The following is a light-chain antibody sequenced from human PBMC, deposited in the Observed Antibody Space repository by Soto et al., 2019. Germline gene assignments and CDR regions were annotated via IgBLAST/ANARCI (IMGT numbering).Light chain of an antibody. CDR1: QSISSW. CDR2: EAS. CDR3: QHYKESST. V-gene: IGKV1-5*03. Sequence: DIRMTQSPSTLSASVGDRVTNACRASQSISSWLAWYQQKPGKAPKLLIYEASSSEIGVPPRFSGSGFGTEFTLTISSLQPDDFATYYCQHYKESSTFGQGTRLEIK. J-gene: IGKJ1*01.